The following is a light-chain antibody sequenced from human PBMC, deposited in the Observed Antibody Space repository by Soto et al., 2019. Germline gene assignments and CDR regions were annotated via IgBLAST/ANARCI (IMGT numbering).Light chain of an antibody. CDR2: GVS. J-gene: IGKJ1*01. CDR1: QSVAGN. Sequence: EIVLTLSPGTLSLSPGERATLSCRASQSVAGNLAWYQKKPGQAPRLLIYGVSSRATGIPDRFSGSGSGTDFTLTISRLEPEDFAVYYCEQYGSSPRTFGQGAKVDIK. V-gene: IGKV3-20*01. CDR3: EQYGSSPRT.